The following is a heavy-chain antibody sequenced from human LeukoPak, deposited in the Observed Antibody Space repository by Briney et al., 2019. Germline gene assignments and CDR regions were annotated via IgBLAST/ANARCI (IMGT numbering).Heavy chain of an antibody. CDR1: GDSVSSNSAA. Sequence: SQTLSLTCAISGDSVSSNSAAWNWIRQSPSRGLEWLGRTYYRSKWYNDYAVSAKSRITINPDTSKNQFSLQLNSVTPEDTAVYYCARAPGYCSSTSCYEMASFGYYYYMDVWGKGTTVTVSS. J-gene: IGHJ6*03. CDR3: ARAPGYCSSTSCYEMASFGYYYYMDV. V-gene: IGHV6-1*01. CDR2: TYYRSKWYN. D-gene: IGHD2-2*01.